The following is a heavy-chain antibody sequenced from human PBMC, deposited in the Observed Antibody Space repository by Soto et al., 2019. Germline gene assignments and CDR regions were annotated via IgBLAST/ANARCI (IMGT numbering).Heavy chain of an antibody. V-gene: IGHV4-34*01. CDR3: ARGGISHWAYFYYMDV. CDR2: INHSGST. D-gene: IGHD2-21*01. Sequence: PSETLSLTCAVYGGSFSGYYWSWIRQPPGKGLEWIGEINHSGSTNYNPSLKSRVTISVDTSKNQFSLKLSSVTAADTAVYYCARGGISHWAYFYYMDVWDRRTTVTVSS. J-gene: IGHJ6*03. CDR1: GGSFSGYY.